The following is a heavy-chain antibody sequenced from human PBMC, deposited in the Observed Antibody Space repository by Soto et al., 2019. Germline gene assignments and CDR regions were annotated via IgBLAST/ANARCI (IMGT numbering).Heavy chain of an antibody. V-gene: IGHV4-59*01. CDR2: IYYSGST. Sequence: QVQLQESGPGLVKPSETLSLTCTVSGGSISSYYWSWIRQPPGKGLEWIGYIYYSGSTNYNPSLMCRVTISVDTSKNQFSLKLSSVTAADTAVYYCARGAVRSSSSNYYYCYGMDVWGQGTTVTVSS. CDR3: ARGAVRSSSSNYYYCYGMDV. CDR1: GGSISSYY. D-gene: IGHD6-6*01. J-gene: IGHJ6*02.